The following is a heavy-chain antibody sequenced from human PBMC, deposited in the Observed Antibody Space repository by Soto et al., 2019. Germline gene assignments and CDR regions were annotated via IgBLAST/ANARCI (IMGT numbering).Heavy chain of an antibody. D-gene: IGHD6-13*01. Sequence: QVQLVQSGAEVKKPGSSVKVSCKASGGTFSSYAISWVRQAPGQGLEWMGGIIPIFGTANYAQKFQGRVTITADKSTSTAYMAMSSLRSEDTDVYYCARDFGSSSWYNAEYFQHWGQGTLVTVSS. V-gene: IGHV1-69*06. CDR2: IIPIFGTA. CDR1: GGTFSSYA. J-gene: IGHJ1*01. CDR3: ARDFGSSSWYNAEYFQH.